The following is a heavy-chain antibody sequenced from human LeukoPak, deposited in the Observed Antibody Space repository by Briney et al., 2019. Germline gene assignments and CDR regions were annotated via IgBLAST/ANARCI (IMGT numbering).Heavy chain of an antibody. Sequence: PGGSLRLSCVASGFTFNSYTTNWVRQAPGKGLEWVSSITYSGSYIYYADSVKGRFTISRDNAKNSLYLQMNSLRVEDTAVYYCASTYLRYFDWLLSDWGQGTLVTVSS. CDR2: ITYSGSYI. J-gene: IGHJ4*02. D-gene: IGHD3-9*01. CDR3: ASTYLRYFDWLLSD. V-gene: IGHV3-21*01. CDR1: GFTFNSYT.